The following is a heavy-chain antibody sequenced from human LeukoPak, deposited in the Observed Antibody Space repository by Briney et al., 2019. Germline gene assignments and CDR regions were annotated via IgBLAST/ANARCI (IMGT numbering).Heavy chain of an antibody. CDR2: IYYSGST. D-gene: IGHD3-22*01. Sequence: PSETLSLTCAVYGGSFSGYYWSWIRQPPGKGLEWIGYIYYSGSTNYNPSLKSRVTISVDTSKNQFSLKLSSVTAADTAVYYCARQGGYDSSGYYYDYWGQGTLVTVSS. CDR1: GGSFSGYY. J-gene: IGHJ4*02. CDR3: ARQGGYDSSGYYYDY. V-gene: IGHV4-59*08.